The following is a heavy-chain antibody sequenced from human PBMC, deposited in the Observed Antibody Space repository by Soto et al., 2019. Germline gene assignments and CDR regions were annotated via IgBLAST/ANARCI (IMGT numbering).Heavy chain of an antibody. CDR3: ARPKSLLWFGEVLYYFAY. V-gene: IGHV4-34*01. J-gene: IGHJ4*02. CDR2: INHSGST. Sequence: PSGTLSLTWAVYGGSFSGYYWSWIRKTPGKGLEWIGEINHSGSTNYNPSLKSRVTISVDTSKNQFSLKLSSVTAADTAVYYCARPKSLLWFGEVLYYFAYWGQGTLVTVSS. D-gene: IGHD3-10*01. CDR1: GGSFSGYY.